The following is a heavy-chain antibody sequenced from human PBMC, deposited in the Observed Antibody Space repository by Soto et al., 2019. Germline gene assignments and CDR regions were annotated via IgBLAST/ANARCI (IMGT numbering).Heavy chain of an antibody. J-gene: IGHJ3*01. D-gene: IGHD3-16*01. CDR2: ISGSGGGT. CDR3: AKLGVAGTYDAFDV. CDR1: GFTFSSFA. V-gene: IGHV3-23*01. Sequence: GGSLRLSCAASGFTFSSFAMSSVRQAPGKGLEWVSAISGSGGGTYYADSVKGRVTISRDNSKNTLYLQMNSLRAEDTAVYYCAKLGVAGTYDAFDVWGRGAMVTVSS.